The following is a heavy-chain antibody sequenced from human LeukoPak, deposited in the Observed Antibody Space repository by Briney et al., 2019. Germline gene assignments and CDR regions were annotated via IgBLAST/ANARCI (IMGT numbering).Heavy chain of an antibody. V-gene: IGHV3-7*01. J-gene: IGHJ3*02. CDR3: ARVLGCTNGVCHHAFDI. CDR1: GFTFSRYW. D-gene: IGHD2-8*01. Sequence: GGSLRLSCAASGFTFSRYWMSWVRQASGKGLEWVANIKEDGGEKFHVDSVKGRFTISRDNAKKSLYLQMNSLRAEDTAVYFCARVLGCTNGVCHHAFDIWGQGTVVTVSS. CDR2: IKEDGGEK.